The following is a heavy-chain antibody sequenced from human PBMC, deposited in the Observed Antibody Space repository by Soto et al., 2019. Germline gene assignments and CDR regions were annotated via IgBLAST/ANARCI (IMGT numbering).Heavy chain of an antibody. CDR1: GYSFTSYW. CDR2: IDPSDSYT. Sequence: PGESLKISCKGSGYSFTSYWIIWVRQMPGKGLGWMGRIDPSDSYTNYSPSFQGHVTISADKSISTAYLQWSSLKASDTAMYYCARLPPRVRRGYYYSGTDVRLQGTTAIVSS. J-gene: IGHJ6*02. V-gene: IGHV5-10-1*01. CDR3: ARLPPRVRRGYYYSGTDV. D-gene: IGHD3-10*01.